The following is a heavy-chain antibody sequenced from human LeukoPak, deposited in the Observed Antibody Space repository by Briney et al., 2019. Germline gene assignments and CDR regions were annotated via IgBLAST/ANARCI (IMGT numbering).Heavy chain of an antibody. J-gene: IGHJ4*02. V-gene: IGHV1-2*02. CDR2: INPNSGGT. CDR3: AVISSYGLLYFDY. Sequence: GASVKVSCKASGYTFTGYYMHWVRQAPGQGLEWMGWINPNSGGTNYAQKFQGRVTMTRNTSISTAYMELSSLRSEDTAVYYCAVISSYGLLYFDYWGQGTLVTVSS. D-gene: IGHD5-18*01. CDR1: GYTFTGYY.